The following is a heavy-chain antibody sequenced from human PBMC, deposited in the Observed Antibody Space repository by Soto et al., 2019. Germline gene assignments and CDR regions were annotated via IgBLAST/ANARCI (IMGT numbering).Heavy chain of an antibody. J-gene: IGHJ5*01. D-gene: IGHD3-22*01. CDR3: STRAYDTNGYYRFDP. CDR2: INHSGRV. V-gene: IGHV4-34*01. Sequence: PSETLSLTCAVYGGCFSGYFWTWIRQSPGKGLEWIGDINHSGRVNYSPSLKSRVTISLDTSKNQFSLTLSAVTAADTAMYYCSTRAYDTNGYYRFDPWGQGTLVTVSS. CDR1: GGCFSGYF.